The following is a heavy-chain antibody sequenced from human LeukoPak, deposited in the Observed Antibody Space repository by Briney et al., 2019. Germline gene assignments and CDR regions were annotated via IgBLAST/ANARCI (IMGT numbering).Heavy chain of an antibody. J-gene: IGHJ4*02. V-gene: IGHV3-23*01. CDR1: GFTFSSSA. Sequence: PGGSLRLPCEASGFTFSSSAMSWVRQAPGKGLEWVSAISNNGGYTYYADSVQGRFTISRDNSKSTLCLQMNSLRAEDTAVYYCAKQLGYRSDGSCYFPYWGQGTLVTVSS. CDR3: AKQLGYRSDGSCYFPY. CDR2: ISNNGGYT. D-gene: IGHD2-15*01.